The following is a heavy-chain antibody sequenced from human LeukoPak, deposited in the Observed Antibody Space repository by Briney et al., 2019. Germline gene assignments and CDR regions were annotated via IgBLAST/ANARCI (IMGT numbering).Heavy chain of an antibody. CDR1: GFTFRSYA. D-gene: IGHD3-3*01. CDR3: AEARGMWNGYFGIDY. V-gene: IGHV3-23*01. CDR2: ISESGGTA. J-gene: IGHJ4*02. Sequence: PGGSLRLSCAASGFTFRSYAMSWVRQAPGKGLEWVSAISESGGTAYYADSVKGRFTISRDNSKNTLYLQMNSLRAEDTAIYFCAEARGMWNGYFGIDYWGQETLVTVSS.